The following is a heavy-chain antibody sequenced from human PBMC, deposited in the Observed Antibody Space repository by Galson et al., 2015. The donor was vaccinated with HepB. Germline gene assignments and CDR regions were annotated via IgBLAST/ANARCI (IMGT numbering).Heavy chain of an antibody. D-gene: IGHD7-27*01. J-gene: IGHJ2*01. CDR2: ISAYNGNT. V-gene: IGHV1-18*01. CDR1: GYTFTGYG. Sequence: SVKVSCKASGYTFTGYGISWVRQAPGQGLEWMGWISAYNGNTNYAQKLQGRVTMTTDTSTSTAYMELRSLRSDDTAVYYCARIQLGTNWYFDLWGRGTLVTVSS. CDR3: ARIQLGTNWYFDL.